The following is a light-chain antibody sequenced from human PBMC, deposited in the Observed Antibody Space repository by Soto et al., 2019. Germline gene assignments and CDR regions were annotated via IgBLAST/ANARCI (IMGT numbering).Light chain of an antibody. CDR3: QQYNSWYT. CDR2: KAS. CDR1: QSISSW. Sequence: DIQMTQSPSTLSASVGDRVTITCRASQSISSWLAWYQQKPGKAPKLLIYKASTLESGVPSRFSGSGSGTEFTLTISILQPDDFATYYCQQYNSWYTFGQGTKLEI. V-gene: IGKV1-5*03. J-gene: IGKJ2*01.